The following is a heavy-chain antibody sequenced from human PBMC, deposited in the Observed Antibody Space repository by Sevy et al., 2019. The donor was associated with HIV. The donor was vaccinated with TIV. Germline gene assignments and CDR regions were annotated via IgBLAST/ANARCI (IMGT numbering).Heavy chain of an antibody. CDR3: TSTISTSTFDS. V-gene: IGHV3-73*01. J-gene: IGHJ4*02. CDR1: GFTFSDSA. D-gene: IGHD2-2*01. CDR2: IRSKPNNYAT. Sequence: GGSLRLSCAASGFTFSDSAMHWVRQAPGKGLQWVGRIRSKPNNYATSYAESVRGWFTISRDDSKNTAYLQMTSLKTEDTAVYYCTSTISTSTFDSWGQGTLVTVSS.